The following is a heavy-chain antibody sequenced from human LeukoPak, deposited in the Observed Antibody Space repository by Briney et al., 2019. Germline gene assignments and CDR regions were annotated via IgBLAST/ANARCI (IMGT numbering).Heavy chain of an antibody. CDR3: ASDPFNIAAHDAFNF. CDR1: GFTFNTYW. V-gene: IGHV3-7*01. D-gene: IGHD2-21*01. Sequence: GSLRLSCVASGFTFNTYWMSWVRQAPGKGLEWVANINHDGSGKYYVDSVKSRLTISRDNAKNSLYLQMNSLRVEDTAVYYCASDPFNIAAHDAFNFWGQGTAVTVSS. J-gene: IGHJ3*01. CDR2: INHDGSGK.